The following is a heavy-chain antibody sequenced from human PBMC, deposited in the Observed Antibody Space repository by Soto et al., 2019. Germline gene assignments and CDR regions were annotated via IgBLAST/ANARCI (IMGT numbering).Heavy chain of an antibody. D-gene: IGHD5-12*01. J-gene: IGHJ5*02. CDR1: GNSLTEFS. V-gene: IGHV1-24*01. CDR2: FDPEDGET. CDR3: ATLVAKMGVFNWLDP. Sequence: SAKVSCGVSGNSLTEFSMHWVRPANAKGLEWMGGFDPEDGETIYAQKFQGRVTMTEDTSTDTAYMELSSLRSEDTAVDHCATLVAKMGVFNWLDPWGQGPLVTVSA.